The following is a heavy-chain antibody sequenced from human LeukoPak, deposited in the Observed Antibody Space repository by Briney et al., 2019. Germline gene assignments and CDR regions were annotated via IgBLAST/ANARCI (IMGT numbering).Heavy chain of an antibody. V-gene: IGHV1-69*13. CDR1: GYTFTSYA. Sequence: ASVKVSCKASGYTFTSYAISWVRQAPGQGLEWMGGIIPIFGTANYAQKFQGRVTITADESTSTAYMELSSLRSEDTAVYYCARGSLLFGVVPAASYYYYYMDVWGKGTTVTVSS. CDR2: IIPIFGTA. J-gene: IGHJ6*03. D-gene: IGHD2-2*01. CDR3: ARGSLLFGVVPAASYYYYYMDV.